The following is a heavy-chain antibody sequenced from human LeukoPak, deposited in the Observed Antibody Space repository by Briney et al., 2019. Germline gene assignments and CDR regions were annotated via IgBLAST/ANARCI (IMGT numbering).Heavy chain of an antibody. J-gene: IGHJ5*01. CDR3: ARQVAVVEPTDPNWFDS. CDR2: IFYNGRT. CDR1: GDSIGRSTYY. V-gene: IGHV4-39*07. D-gene: IGHD2-21*01. Sequence: PSETLSLTCNVSGDSIGRSTYYWGWVRQTPEKGLEWIGSIFYNGRTYYTPSLQSRVIMSLDTSENQFSLRLTSVTAADTAVYYCARQVAVVEPTDPNWFDSWGQGTLVTVSS.